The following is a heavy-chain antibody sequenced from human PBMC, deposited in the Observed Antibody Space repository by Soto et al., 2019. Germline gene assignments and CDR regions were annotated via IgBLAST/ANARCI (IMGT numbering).Heavy chain of an antibody. D-gene: IGHD3-10*01. CDR3: ARRTPGVGLDY. V-gene: IGHV4-30-4*01. J-gene: IGHJ4*02. Sequence: SETLSLTCTVSGGSISSGDYYWSWIRQPPGKGLEWIGYIYYSGSTYYNPSLKSRVTISVDTSKNQFSLKLSPVTAADTAVYYCARRTPGVGLDYWGQGTLVTVSS. CDR2: IYYSGST. CDR1: GGSISSGDYY.